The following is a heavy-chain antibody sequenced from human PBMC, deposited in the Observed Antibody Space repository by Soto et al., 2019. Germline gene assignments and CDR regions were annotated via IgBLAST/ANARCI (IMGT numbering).Heavy chain of an antibody. CDR2: ISSSGSTI. Sequence: GGSLRLSCAASGLPFSSYEMNLVRQSPGKGLEWVSYISSSGSTIYYADSVKGRFTISRDNAKNSLYLQMNSLRAEDTAVYYCARDRYHDCSGGSCYSNYDYGMDVWGQGTRVTVSS. J-gene: IGHJ6*02. CDR3: ARDRYHDCSGGSCYSNYDYGMDV. D-gene: IGHD2-15*01. V-gene: IGHV3-48*03. CDR1: GLPFSSYE.